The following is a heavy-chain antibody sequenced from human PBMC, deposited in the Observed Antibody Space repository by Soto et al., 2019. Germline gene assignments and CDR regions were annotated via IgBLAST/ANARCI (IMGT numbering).Heavy chain of an antibody. V-gene: IGHV4-4*07. J-gene: IGHJ5*02. CDR1: GGSISEKY. Sequence: SETLSLTCIVSGGSISEKYWNWVRQPPGKGLEWIGLIFTNGHTDYNPSLKSRVTMSVDASKNQFSLRLTSMTAADTAVYYCVASLAASGLNWLDPWGRGTLVTVSS. CDR3: VASLAASGLNWLDP. D-gene: IGHD6-13*01. CDR2: IFTNGHT.